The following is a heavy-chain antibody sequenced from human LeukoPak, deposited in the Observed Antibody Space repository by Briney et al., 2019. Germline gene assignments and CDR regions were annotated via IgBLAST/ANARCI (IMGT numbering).Heavy chain of an antibody. D-gene: IGHD3-10*01. Sequence: SVEVSCKASGGTFSSYAISWVRQAPGQGLEWMGGIIPIFGTANYAQKFQGRVTITTDESTSTAYMELSSLRSEDTAVYYCARDGSGSQTDYYYYMDVWGKGTTVTVSS. V-gene: IGHV1-69*05. CDR2: IIPIFGTA. J-gene: IGHJ6*03. CDR1: GGTFSSYA. CDR3: ARDGSGSQTDYYYYMDV.